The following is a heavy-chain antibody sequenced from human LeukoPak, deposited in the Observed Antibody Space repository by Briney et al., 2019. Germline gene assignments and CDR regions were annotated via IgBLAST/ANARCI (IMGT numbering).Heavy chain of an antibody. CDR2: IYYDGST. Sequence: SESLSLTCTVSGGSIGRYYWGWIRQPPGEGLGWIGDIYYDGSTNYNPSLKSRVTISVDTSKNQFSLKLNSVTAADTAVYYCATDSWSRDAFDIWGQGTMVTVSS. CDR3: ATDSWSRDAFDI. J-gene: IGHJ3*02. V-gene: IGHV4-59*12. CDR1: GGSIGRYY. D-gene: IGHD3-22*01.